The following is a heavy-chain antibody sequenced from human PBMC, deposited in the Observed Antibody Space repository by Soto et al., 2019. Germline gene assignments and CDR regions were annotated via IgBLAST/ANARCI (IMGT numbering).Heavy chain of an antibody. CDR2: INWNGGST. CDR1: GFTFDDYG. Sequence: EVQLVESGGGVVRPGGSLRLSCAASGFTFDDYGMSWVRQAPGKGLEWVSGINWNGGSTGYADSVKGRFTISRDNAKNSLYRQMNSLRAEANALYHSPRGAGIAMAVAWNYDLCGRGTLVTLSS. V-gene: IGHV3-20*01. D-gene: IGHD6-19*01. CDR3: PRGAGIAMAVAWNYDL. J-gene: IGHJ2*01.